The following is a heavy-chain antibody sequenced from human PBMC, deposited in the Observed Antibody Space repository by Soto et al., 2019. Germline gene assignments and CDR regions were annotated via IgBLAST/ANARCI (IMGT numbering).Heavy chain of an antibody. D-gene: IGHD1-7*01. CDR1: GGSFSGYY. Sequence: QVQLQQWGAGLLKPSETLSLTCAVYGGSFSGYYWSWIRQPPGKGLEWIGEINHSGSTNYNPSLKSRVTISVDTSKNQCSLKLSSVTAADTAVYYCARGGITGTTFNDYWGQGTLVTVSS. CDR2: INHSGST. CDR3: ARGGITGTTFNDY. J-gene: IGHJ4*02. V-gene: IGHV4-34*01.